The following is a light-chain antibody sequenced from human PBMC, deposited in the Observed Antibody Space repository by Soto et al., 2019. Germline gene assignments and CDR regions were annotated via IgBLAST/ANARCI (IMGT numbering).Light chain of an antibody. J-gene: IGLJ3*02. V-gene: IGLV2-11*01. CDR3: CSYAGNSLWV. Sequence: QSALTQPRSVSGSPGQSVTISCTGTSRDVGGYNYVSWYQQHPGKAPKLMIYDVSKWPLGVTDRFSGSKSGNTASLTISGPQAEDEADYYCCSYAGNSLWVFGGGTKLTVL. CDR1: SRDVGGYNY. CDR2: DVS.